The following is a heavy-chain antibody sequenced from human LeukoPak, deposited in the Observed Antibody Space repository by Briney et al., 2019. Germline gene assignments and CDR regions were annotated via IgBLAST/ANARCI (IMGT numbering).Heavy chain of an antibody. Sequence: VASVKVSCKVSGYTLTELSMHWVRQAPGKGLEWMGGFDPEDGETIYAQKFQGRVTMTEDTSTDTAYMELSSLRSEDTAVYYCATFLRYYYDSSGYSPFDYWGQGTLVTVSS. D-gene: IGHD3-22*01. J-gene: IGHJ4*02. CDR2: FDPEDGET. V-gene: IGHV1-24*01. CDR1: GYTLTELS. CDR3: ATFLRYYYDSSGYSPFDY.